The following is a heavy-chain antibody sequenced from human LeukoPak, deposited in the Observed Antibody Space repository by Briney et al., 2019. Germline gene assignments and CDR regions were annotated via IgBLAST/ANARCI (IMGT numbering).Heavy chain of an antibody. CDR3: ARSSTGLSRWFDS. D-gene: IGHD2-8*02. CDR2: IDPSDSDT. V-gene: IGHV5-51*01. CDR1: GHSFTNYW. J-gene: IGHJ5*01. Sequence: GESLKISCKGSGHSFTNYWIGWVRQMPGKGLEWMGIIDPSDSDTKYSPSFQGQVTISADKSISTAYLQWSSLKASDTAMYYCARSSTGLSRWFDSWGQGALVTVSS.